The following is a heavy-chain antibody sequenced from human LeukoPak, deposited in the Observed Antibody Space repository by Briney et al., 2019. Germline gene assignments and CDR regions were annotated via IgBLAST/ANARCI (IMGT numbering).Heavy chain of an antibody. J-gene: IGHJ3*02. CDR3: ARDLRRRYSYGQVAPNDAFDI. Sequence: GGSLRLSCAASGFTFSSYSMNWVRQAPGKGLEWVSSISSSSSYIYYADSVKGRFTISRDNAKNSLYLQMNSLRAEDTAVYYCARDLRRRYSYGQVAPNDAFDIWGRGTMVTVSS. CDR2: ISSSSSYI. CDR1: GFTFSSYS. D-gene: IGHD5-18*01. V-gene: IGHV3-21*01.